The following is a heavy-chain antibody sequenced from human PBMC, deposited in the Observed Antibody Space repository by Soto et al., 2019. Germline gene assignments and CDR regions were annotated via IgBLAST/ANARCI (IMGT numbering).Heavy chain of an antibody. J-gene: IGHJ6*02. D-gene: IGHD2-2*01. CDR3: ARYVPAAGFHYYYYYGMDV. CDR2: IIPIFGTA. V-gene: IGHV1-69*06. Sequence: ASVKVSCKASGGTFSSYAISWVRQAPGQGLEWMGGIIPIFGTANYAQKFQGRVTITADKSTSTAYMELSSLRSEDTAVYYCARYVPAAGFHYYYYYGMDVWGQGTTVTVSS. CDR1: GGTFSSYA.